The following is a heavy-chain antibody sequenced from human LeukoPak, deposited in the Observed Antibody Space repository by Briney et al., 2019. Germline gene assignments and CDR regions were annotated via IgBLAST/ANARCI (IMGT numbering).Heavy chain of an antibody. Sequence: GGSLRLSCTASGFAFDEHGMSWVRQVPGKGLEWVPGINWSGGSTGYADPLRGRFTISRDNAKNSLYLQMDSLRAEDTALYYCARAPITSPFYFDYWGQGTLVTVSP. CDR3: ARAPITSPFYFDY. D-gene: IGHD2-2*01. CDR2: INWSGGST. CDR1: GFAFDEHG. J-gene: IGHJ4*02. V-gene: IGHV3-20*04.